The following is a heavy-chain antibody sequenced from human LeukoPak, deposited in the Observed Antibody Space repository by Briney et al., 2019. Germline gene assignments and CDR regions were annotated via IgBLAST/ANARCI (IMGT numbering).Heavy chain of an antibody. CDR1: GFPFSSYA. V-gene: IGHV3-64D*09. Sequence: GGSLRLSCSASGFPFSSYAMHWVRQAPGKGLEYVSAVSDSGGGTYYADSVKGRFTISRDNSKNTLYLQMSSLRAEDTAVYFCVRGYSFGPYGMDIWGQGTTVTVSS. CDR3: VRGYSFGPYGMDI. CDR2: VSDSGGGT. D-gene: IGHD2-15*01. J-gene: IGHJ6*02.